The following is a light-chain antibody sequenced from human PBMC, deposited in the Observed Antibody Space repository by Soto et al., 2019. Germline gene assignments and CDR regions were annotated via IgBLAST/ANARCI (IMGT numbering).Light chain of an antibody. CDR3: SSYSISTAYL. CDR1: SSDVGGYDY. J-gene: IGLJ1*01. CDR2: EVN. V-gene: IGLV2-14*01. Sequence: QSALTRPASVSESPGQSITSSCTGTSSDVGGYDYVSWYQLHPGKAPKLMVFEVNNRPSGVSYRFSGSKSGNTASLTISGLQAEDEADYFCSSYSISTAYLFGTGTKVTVL.